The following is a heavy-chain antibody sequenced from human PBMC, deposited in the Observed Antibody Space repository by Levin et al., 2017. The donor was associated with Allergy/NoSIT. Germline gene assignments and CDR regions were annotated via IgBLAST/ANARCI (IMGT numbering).Heavy chain of an antibody. D-gene: IGHD3-22*01. CDR1: GGSISSSSYY. J-gene: IGHJ4*02. CDR3: ARHQTYYYDSSGLDY. CDR2: IYYSGST. V-gene: IGHV4-39*01. Sequence: PSETLSLTCTVSGGSISSSSYYWGWIRQPPGKGLEWIGSIYYSGSTYYNPSLKSRVTISVDTSKNQFSLKLSSVTAADTAVYYCARHQTYYYDSSGLDYWGQGTLVTVSS.